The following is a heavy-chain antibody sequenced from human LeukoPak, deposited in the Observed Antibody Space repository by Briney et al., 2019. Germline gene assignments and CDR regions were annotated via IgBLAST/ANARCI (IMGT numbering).Heavy chain of an antibody. D-gene: IGHD5-18*01. CDR1: GYTFTSHG. J-gene: IGHJ4*02. V-gene: IGHV1-18*01. Sequence: ASVKVSCKAAGYTFTSHGFIWLRQAPGQGLEWMGWITVNNGYTKYAQELQGRVTMTTDTSTSTAYMELRSLRSDDTAVYYCARAEFGQLWFLGYWGQGTLVTVSS. CDR2: ITVNNGYT. CDR3: ARAEFGQLWFLGY.